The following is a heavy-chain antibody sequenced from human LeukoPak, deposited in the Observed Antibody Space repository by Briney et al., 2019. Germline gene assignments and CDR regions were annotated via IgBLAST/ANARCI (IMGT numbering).Heavy chain of an antibody. CDR1: GYTFTSYG. D-gene: IGHD1-26*01. CDR2: ISAYNGST. CDR3: ARGNRYSGSYQPDY. J-gene: IGHJ4*02. Sequence: GASVKVSCKASGYTFTSYGISWVRQAPGQGLEWMGWISAYNGSTNYAQKLQGRVTMTTDTSTSTAYMELRSLRSDDTAVYYCARGNRYSGSYQPDYWGRGTLVTVSS. V-gene: IGHV1-18*01.